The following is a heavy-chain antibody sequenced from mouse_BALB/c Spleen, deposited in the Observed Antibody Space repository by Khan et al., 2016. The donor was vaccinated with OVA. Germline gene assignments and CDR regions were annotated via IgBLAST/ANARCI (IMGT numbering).Heavy chain of an antibody. Sequence: EVQLQQSGAELVKPGASVKLSCTASGFNIKDTYMHWVKERPEQGLEWIGRIAPANGNTKYDPKFQGKATITADTSSNTSSLQLSSLTSEDTAVYYCAHPSDDPRNFDVWGAGTTVTVSS. J-gene: IGHJ1*01. CDR2: IAPANGNT. CDR3: AHPSDDPRNFDV. V-gene: IGHV14-3*02. D-gene: IGHD6-1*01. CDR1: GFNIKDTY.